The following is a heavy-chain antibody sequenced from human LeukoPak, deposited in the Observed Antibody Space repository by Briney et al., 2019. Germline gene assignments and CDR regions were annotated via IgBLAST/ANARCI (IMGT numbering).Heavy chain of an antibody. CDR3: AREGYYDILTGYYIHYYFDY. J-gene: IGHJ4*02. D-gene: IGHD3-9*01. Sequence: ASVKVSCKASGYTFTSYGISWVGQAPGQGGEGMGWISAYNGKTNYAQKLQGRVTMTTDTSTSPAYMELRSLRSDDTAVYYCAREGYYDILTGYYIHYYFDYWGQGTLVTVS. CDR2: ISAYNGKT. CDR1: GYTFTSYG. V-gene: IGHV1-18*01.